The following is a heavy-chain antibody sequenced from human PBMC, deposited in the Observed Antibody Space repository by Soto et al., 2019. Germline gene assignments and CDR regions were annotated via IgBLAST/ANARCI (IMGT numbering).Heavy chain of an antibody. Sequence: SDTLSLTCAVYGGSFSGYYWSWIRQPPGKGLEWIGEINHSGSTNYNPSLKSRVTISVDTSKNQFSLKLSSVTAADTAVYYCARRPLKYQLLSRYFDYWGQGTLVTVSS. CDR3: ARRPLKYQLLSRYFDY. D-gene: IGHD2-2*01. CDR2: INHSGST. V-gene: IGHV4-34*01. CDR1: GGSFSGYY. J-gene: IGHJ4*02.